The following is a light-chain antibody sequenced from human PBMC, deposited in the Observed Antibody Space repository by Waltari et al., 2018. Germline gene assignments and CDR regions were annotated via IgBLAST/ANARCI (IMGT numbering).Light chain of an antibody. Sequence: DIQMTQSPSTLSASVGDRVTITCRASQSINSWLAWYQHKHGEAPKLLIYKASSLESGVPSRFSGSGSGTEFTLTISSLQPDDFASYYCHQYKTYAWTFGQGTKVEIK. CDR1: QSINSW. CDR3: HQYKTYAWT. V-gene: IGKV1-5*03. J-gene: IGKJ1*01. CDR2: KAS.